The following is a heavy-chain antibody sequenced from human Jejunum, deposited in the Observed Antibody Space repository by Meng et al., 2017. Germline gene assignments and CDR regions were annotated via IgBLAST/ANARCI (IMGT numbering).Heavy chain of an antibody. V-gene: IGHV4-4*07. CDR3: ARGGPSGGFDP. CDR1: GDSISGYY. D-gene: IGHD1-26*01. CDR2: IYISGTT. J-gene: IGHJ5*02. Sequence: QVQLQESGPGLVKPSETLSLTCAVSGDSISGYYWNWIRQPAGKGLEWIGRIYISGTTNFNPSFESRVTMSVDTSKNEVSLHMNSVTAADTAVYYCARGGPSGGFDPWGQGTLVTASS.